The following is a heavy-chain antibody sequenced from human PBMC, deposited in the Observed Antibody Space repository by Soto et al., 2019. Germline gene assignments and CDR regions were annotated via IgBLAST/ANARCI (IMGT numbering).Heavy chain of an antibody. Sequence: PSETLSLTGAVSGGSISSGVYSCSWIRQPPGKGLEWIGYIYHSGSTYYNPSLKSRVTISVDRSKNQFSLKLSSVTAADTAVYYCARVPDRRGQRTLVPVSS. CDR3: ARVPDR. D-gene: IGHD2-2*01. CDR1: GGSISSGVYS. J-gene: IGHJ1*01. CDR2: IYHSGST. V-gene: IGHV4-30-2*01.